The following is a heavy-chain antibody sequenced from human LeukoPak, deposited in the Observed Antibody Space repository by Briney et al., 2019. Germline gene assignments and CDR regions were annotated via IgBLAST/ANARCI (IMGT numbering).Heavy chain of an antibody. CDR2: ISWDGGST. Sequence: GGSLRLSCAASGFTFDDYTMHWVRQAPGKGLEWVSLISWDGGSTYYADSVKGRFTISRDNAKNSLYLQMNSLRAEDMALYYCAKTDSGSYYDAFDIWGQGTMVTVSS. CDR1: GFTFDDYT. CDR3: AKTDSGSYYDAFDI. V-gene: IGHV3-43*01. J-gene: IGHJ3*02. D-gene: IGHD1-26*01.